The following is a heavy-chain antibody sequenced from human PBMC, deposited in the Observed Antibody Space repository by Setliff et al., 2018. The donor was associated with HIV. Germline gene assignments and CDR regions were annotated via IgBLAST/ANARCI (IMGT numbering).Heavy chain of an antibody. Sequence: GESLKISCTGSGYSFTNYWIGWVRQMPGKGLEWMGIIFPGDSDTRYSPSFQGRVTLTADKSTSTAYMHLTNLRSDDTATYYCAPDFGDNWFDSWGQGTLVTVSS. CDR2: IFPGDSDT. CDR1: GYSFTNYW. D-gene: IGHD4-17*01. J-gene: IGHJ5*01. CDR3: APDFGDNWFDS. V-gene: IGHV5-51*01.